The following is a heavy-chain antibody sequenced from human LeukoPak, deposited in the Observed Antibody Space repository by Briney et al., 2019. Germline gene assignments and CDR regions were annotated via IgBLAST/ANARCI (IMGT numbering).Heavy chain of an antibody. V-gene: IGHV3-23*01. J-gene: IGHJ4*02. Sequence: SGGSLRLSCAASGFTFSTYAMSWVRQAPGKRLEWVSVISGSGGSTYYADSVKGRFTISRDNSKNTLYLQMNSLRAEDTAVYYCAKDPWSSSGRGYWGQGTPVTVSS. CDR1: GFTFSTYA. D-gene: IGHD6-6*01. CDR2: ISGSGGST. CDR3: AKDPWSSSGRGY.